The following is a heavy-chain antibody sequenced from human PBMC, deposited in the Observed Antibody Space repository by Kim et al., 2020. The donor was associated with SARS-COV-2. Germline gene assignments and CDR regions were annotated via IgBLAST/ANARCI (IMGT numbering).Heavy chain of an antibody. Sequence: YAQKFQGRVTMTRDTSISTAYMELSRLRSDDTAVYYCARDLTAVAGMFDYWGQGTLVTVSS. J-gene: IGHJ4*02. D-gene: IGHD6-19*01. CDR3: ARDLTAVAGMFDY. V-gene: IGHV1-2*02.